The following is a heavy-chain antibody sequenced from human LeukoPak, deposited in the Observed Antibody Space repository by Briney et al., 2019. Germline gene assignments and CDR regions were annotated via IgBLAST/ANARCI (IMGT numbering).Heavy chain of an antibody. J-gene: IGHJ4*02. CDR3: ARGPSTVYPPR. V-gene: IGHV4-39*07. CDR1: GGSISSSSYY. D-gene: IGHD4-17*01. CDR2: IYYSGST. Sequence: PSETLSLTCTVSGGSISSSSYYWGWIRQPPGKGLEWIGSIYYSGSTYYNPSLKSRVTISVDTSKNQFSLKLSSVTAADTAVYYCARGPSTVYPPRWGQGTLVTVSS.